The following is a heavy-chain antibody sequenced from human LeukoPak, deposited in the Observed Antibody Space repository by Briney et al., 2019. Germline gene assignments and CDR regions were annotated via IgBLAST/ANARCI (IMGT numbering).Heavy chain of an antibody. CDR2: IKGSGGST. CDR3: AKDKGGDYDILTGYFDY. D-gene: IGHD3-9*01. CDR1: GINFSRYA. V-gene: IGHV3-23*01. Sequence: GSLRPPWSTSGINFSRYAMSLGPQAPGEGLEGGPAIKGSGGSTYYADSVKGRFTISRDNSKNTLYLQMNSLRAEDTAVYYCAKDKGGDYDILTGYFDYWGQGTLVTVSS. J-gene: IGHJ4*02.